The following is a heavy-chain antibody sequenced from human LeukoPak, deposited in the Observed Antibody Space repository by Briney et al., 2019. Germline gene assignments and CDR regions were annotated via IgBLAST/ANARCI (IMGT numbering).Heavy chain of an antibody. Sequence: PGGSLRLSCAASGFTFSSYGMHWVRQAPGKGLEWVAFIRYDGSNKYYADSVKGRFTISRDNSKNTLYLQMNSLRAEDTAVYYCARSRERGIVEEYYFDYWGQGTLVTVSS. CDR1: GFTFSSYG. V-gene: IGHV3-30*02. D-gene: IGHD3-22*01. J-gene: IGHJ4*02. CDR3: ARSRERGIVEEYYFDY. CDR2: IRYDGSNK.